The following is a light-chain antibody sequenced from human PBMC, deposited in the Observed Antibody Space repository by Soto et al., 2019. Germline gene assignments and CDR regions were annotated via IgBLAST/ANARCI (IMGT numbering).Light chain of an antibody. CDR1: QSVSSSH. V-gene: IGKV3-20*01. CDR3: QQYGASPWT. J-gene: IGKJ1*01. CDR2: DTS. Sequence: EVELTQSPGTLSLSPGERATLSCRASQSVSSSHLAWYQQKRGQAPRLLIYDTSTRATGIPDRFSGSGSGIDFTLTISRLEPEDFAVYHCQQYGASPWTFGQGTKVEVK.